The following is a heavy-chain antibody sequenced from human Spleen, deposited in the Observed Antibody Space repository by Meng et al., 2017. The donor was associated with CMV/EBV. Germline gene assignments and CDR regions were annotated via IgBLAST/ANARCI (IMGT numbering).Heavy chain of an antibody. V-gene: IGHV3-11*04. CDR1: GFSFSDYY. Sequence: GGSLRLSCAASGFSFSDYYMTWIRRAPGKGLEWVSYISKNGETRYYADSVKGRFTISRDNAKNSLYLQINGLRAEDTAIYYCARVDRLTVTTDFDYWGQGTLVTVS. D-gene: IGHD4-17*01. CDR3: ARVDRLTVTTDFDY. CDR2: ISKNGETR. J-gene: IGHJ4*02.